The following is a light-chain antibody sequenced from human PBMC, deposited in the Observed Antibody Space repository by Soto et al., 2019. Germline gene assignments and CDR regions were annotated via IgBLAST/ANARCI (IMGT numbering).Light chain of an antibody. Sequence: EIVMTQSPATLSVSPGERATLSCRASQSVSSNLAWYQQKPGQAPRLFIYGASTRATGIPARLSGSGSGTEFTLTISSLQSEDFAVYYCQQYNKWPLTFGGGTKVEIK. V-gene: IGKV3-15*01. J-gene: IGKJ4*01. CDR3: QQYNKWPLT. CDR1: QSVSSN. CDR2: GAS.